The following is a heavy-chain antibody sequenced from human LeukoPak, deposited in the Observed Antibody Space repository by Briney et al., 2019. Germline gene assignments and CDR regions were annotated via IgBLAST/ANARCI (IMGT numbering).Heavy chain of an antibody. D-gene: IGHD6-13*01. CDR3: ARYSDNWFDP. CDR1: GGSISSYY. CDR2: IYYSGGT. V-gene: IGHV4-59*01. J-gene: IGHJ5*02. Sequence: SETLSLTCTVSGGSISSYYWSWIRQPPGKGLEWIGYIYYSGGTNYNPPLKSRVTISVDTSKNQFSLKLSSVTAADTAVYYCARYSDNWFDPWGQGTQVTVSS.